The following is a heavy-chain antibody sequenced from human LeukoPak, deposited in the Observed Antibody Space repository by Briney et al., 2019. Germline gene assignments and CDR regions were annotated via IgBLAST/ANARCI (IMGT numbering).Heavy chain of an antibody. Sequence: SETLSLTCTASGGSISSGGYYWSWIRQHPGKGLEWIGYIYYSGSTYYNPSLKSRVTISVDTSKNQFSLKLSSVTAADTAVYYCARDPGPRGAIYHQSYYYYGMDVWSQGTTVTVSS. D-gene: IGHD1-14*01. CDR2: IYYSGST. CDR3: ARDPGPRGAIYHQSYYYYGMDV. CDR1: GGSISSGGYY. V-gene: IGHV4-31*03. J-gene: IGHJ6*02.